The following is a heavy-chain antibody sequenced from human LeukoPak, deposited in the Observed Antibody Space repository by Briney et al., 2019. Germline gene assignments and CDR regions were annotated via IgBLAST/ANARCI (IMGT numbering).Heavy chain of an antibody. CDR3: TKRPSTDGYNS. CDR1: GFTFSTYA. D-gene: IGHD5-24*01. Sequence: GGSLRLSCAVSGFTFSTYAMSWVRQAPGKGLEWVSFISGSGDNTYYADSVKGRFTISRDNFKNTLYLQMNSLRAEDTALYYCTKRPSTDGYNSWGQGTLVTVSS. V-gene: IGHV3-23*01. J-gene: IGHJ5*02. CDR2: ISGSGDNT.